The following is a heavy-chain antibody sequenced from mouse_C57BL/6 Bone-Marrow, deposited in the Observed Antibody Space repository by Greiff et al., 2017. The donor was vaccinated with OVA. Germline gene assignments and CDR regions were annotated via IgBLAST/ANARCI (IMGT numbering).Heavy chain of an antibody. CDR1: GFTFSSYG. CDR2: ISSGGSYT. J-gene: IGHJ2*01. Sequence: EVHLVESGGDLVKPGGSLKLSCAASGFTFSSYGMSWVRQTPDKRLEWVATISSGGSYTYYPDSVKGRFTISRDNAKNTLYLQMSSLKSEDTAMYYCARHSPHYYGSRYFDYWGQGTTLTVSS. V-gene: IGHV5-6*01. D-gene: IGHD1-1*01. CDR3: ARHSPHYYGSRYFDY.